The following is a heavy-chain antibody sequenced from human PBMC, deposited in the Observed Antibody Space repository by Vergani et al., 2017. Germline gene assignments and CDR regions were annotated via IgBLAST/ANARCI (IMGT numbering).Heavy chain of an antibody. V-gene: IGHV4-31*03. D-gene: IGHD4-11*01. CDR1: GGSISSGGYY. CDR3: ARDTRTVTTLGSYWFDP. J-gene: IGHJ5*02. Sequence: QVQLQESGPGLVKPSQTLSLTCTVSGGSISSGGYYWSWTRQHPGKGLEWIGYIYYSGSTYYNPSLKSRVTISVDTSKNQFSLKLSSVPAADTAVYYWARDTRTVTTLGSYWFDPWGQGTLVTVSS. CDR2: IYYSGST.